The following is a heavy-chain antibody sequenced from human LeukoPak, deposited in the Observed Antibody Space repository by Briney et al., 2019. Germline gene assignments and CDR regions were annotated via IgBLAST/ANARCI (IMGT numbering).Heavy chain of an antibody. CDR2: IYHSGST. CDR1: GGSISSSSYY. V-gene: IGHV4-39*07. D-gene: IGHD3-22*01. CDR3: ARAGIVGYYDSSGYYI. Sequence: SETLSLTCSVSGGSISSSSYYWGWIRQPPGKGLEWIGYIYHSGSTYYNPSLKSRVTISVDRSKNQFSLKLSSVTAADTAVYYCARAGIVGYYDSSGYYIWGQGTLVTVSS. J-gene: IGHJ4*02.